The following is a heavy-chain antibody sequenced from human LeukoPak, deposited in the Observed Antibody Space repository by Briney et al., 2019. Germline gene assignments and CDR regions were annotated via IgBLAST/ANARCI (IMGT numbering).Heavy chain of an antibody. D-gene: IGHD2-21*02. J-gene: IGHJ4*02. CDR2: IRYDGSNK. CDR1: GFTFSSYG. Sequence: PGGSLRLSCAASGFTFSSYGMHWVRQAPGKGLEWVAFIRYDGSNKYYADSVKGRFTISRDNSKNTLYLQMNSLRAEDTAVYYCARDRHIVVVTASDYWGQGTLVTVSS. CDR3: ARDRHIVVVTASDY. V-gene: IGHV3-30*02.